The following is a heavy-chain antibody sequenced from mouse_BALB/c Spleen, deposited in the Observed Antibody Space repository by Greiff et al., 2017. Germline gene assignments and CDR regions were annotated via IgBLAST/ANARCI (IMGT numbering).Heavy chain of an antibody. D-gene: IGHD2-4*01. CDR3: ARHYDYDGYFDV. Sequence: EVKLQESGPSLVKPSQTLSLTCSVTGDSITSGYWNWIRKFPGNKLEYMGYISYSGSTYYNPSLKSRISITRDTSKNQYYLQLNSVTTEDTATYYCARHYDYDGYFDVWGAGTTVTVSS. J-gene: IGHJ1*01. V-gene: IGHV3-8*02. CDR1: GDSITSGY. CDR2: ISYSGST.